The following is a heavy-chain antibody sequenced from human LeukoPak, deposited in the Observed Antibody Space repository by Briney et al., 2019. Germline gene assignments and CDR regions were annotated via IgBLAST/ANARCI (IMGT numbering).Heavy chain of an antibody. Sequence: GGSLTLSCSASGFNFSSYEMIWVRQAPGKGLEWVSAISGSGGSTYYADSVKGRFTISRDNSKNTLYLQMNSLRSEDTAVYYCARGSKYTSSWSRIKWFDPWGQGTLVTVSS. CDR3: ARGSKYTSSWSRIKWFDP. D-gene: IGHD6-13*01. J-gene: IGHJ5*02. CDR1: GFNFSSYE. V-gene: IGHV3-23*01. CDR2: ISGSGGST.